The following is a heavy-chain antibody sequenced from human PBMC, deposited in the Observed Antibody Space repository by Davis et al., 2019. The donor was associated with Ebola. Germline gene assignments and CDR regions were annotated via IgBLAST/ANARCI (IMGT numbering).Heavy chain of an antibody. CDR1: GFTVSSNY. CDR3: ARGADFWSGYSAADAFDI. Sequence: GESLKISCAASGFTVSSNYMSWVRQAPGKGLEWVSVIYSGGSTYYADSVKGRFTISRDNSKNTLYLQMNSLRAEDTAVYYCARGADFWSGYSAADAFDIWGQGTMVTVSS. CDR2: IYSGGST. D-gene: IGHD3-3*01. J-gene: IGHJ3*02. V-gene: IGHV3-53*05.